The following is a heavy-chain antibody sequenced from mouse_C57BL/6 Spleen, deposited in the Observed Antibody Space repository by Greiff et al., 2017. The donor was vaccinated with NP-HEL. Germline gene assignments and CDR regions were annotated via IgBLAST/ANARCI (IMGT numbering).Heavy chain of an antibody. CDR3: ARDLVRGYAMDY. J-gene: IGHJ4*01. V-gene: IGHV3-6*01. Sequence: ESGPGLVKPSQSLSLTCSVTGYSITSGYYWNWIRQFPGNKLEWMGYISYDGSNNYNPSFKNRISITRDTSKNQFFLKLNSVTTEDTATYYCARDLVRGYAMDYWGQGTSVTVSS. D-gene: IGHD2-14*01. CDR1: GYSITSGYY. CDR2: ISYDGSN.